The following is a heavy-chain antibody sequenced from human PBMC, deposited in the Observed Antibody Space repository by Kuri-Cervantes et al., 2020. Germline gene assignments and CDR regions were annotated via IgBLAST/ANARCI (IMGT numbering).Heavy chain of an antibody. V-gene: IGHV4-38-2*02. Sequence: GSLRLSCTVSGYSISSGYYWGWIRQPPGKGLEWIGSIYHSGSTYYNPSLKSRVTISVDKSKNQFSLKLSSVTDADTAVYYCARAKNWNYDDGAFDIWGQGTMVTVSS. D-gene: IGHD1-7*01. J-gene: IGHJ3*02. CDR1: GYSISSGYY. CDR2: IYHSGST. CDR3: ARAKNWNYDDGAFDI.